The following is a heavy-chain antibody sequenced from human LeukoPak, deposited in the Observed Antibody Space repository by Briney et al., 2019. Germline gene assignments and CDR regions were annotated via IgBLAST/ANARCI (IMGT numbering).Heavy chain of an antibody. V-gene: IGHV4-39*01. CDR3: AGWDYYDSSGYLY. Sequence: SETLSLTCTVSGGSISSSSYYWGWIRQPPGKGLEWIGSIYYSGSTYYNPSLKSRVTISVDTSKNQFSLKLSSVTAADTAVYYCAGWDYYDSSGYLYWGQGTLVTVSS. CDR2: IYYSGST. D-gene: IGHD3-22*01. CDR1: GGSISSSSYY. J-gene: IGHJ4*02.